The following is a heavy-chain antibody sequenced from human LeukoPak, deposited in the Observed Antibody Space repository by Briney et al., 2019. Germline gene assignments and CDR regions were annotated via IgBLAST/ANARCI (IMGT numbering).Heavy chain of an antibody. J-gene: IGHJ3*01. D-gene: IGHD6-13*01. CDR1: GGSISSNY. CDR3: ARISSSNWYNERGAFDV. Sequence: SETLSLTCTVSGGSISSNYWTWIRQPPGKGLEWIGYIYYSGITNYNPSLKSRVSISVNVSKNQFSLKLRSVTAADTAVYYCARISSSNWYNERGAFDVWGQGTMVTVSS. V-gene: IGHV4-59*01. CDR2: IYYSGIT.